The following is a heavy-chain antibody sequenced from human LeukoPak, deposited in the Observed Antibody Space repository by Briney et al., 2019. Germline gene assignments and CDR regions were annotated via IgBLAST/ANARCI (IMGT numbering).Heavy chain of an antibody. CDR1: GGAFSDYA. CDR3: AGIPVFGVVLHQEPV. D-gene: IGHD3-3*01. V-gene: IGHV1-69*10. CDR2: FIPILGTA. J-gene: IGHJ6*04. Sequence: SVKVSCKASGGAFSDYALNWVRQAPGQGLEWMGVFIPILGTANCAQKFQGRVTITADISTNTVYMELSSLRSEDTAVYFCAGIPVFGVVLHQEPVWGKGTTVTVSS.